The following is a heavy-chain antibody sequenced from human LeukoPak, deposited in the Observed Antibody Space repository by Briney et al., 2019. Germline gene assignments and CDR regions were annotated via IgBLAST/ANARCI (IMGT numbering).Heavy chain of an antibody. D-gene: IGHD6-19*01. Sequence: AGGSLRLSCAASGFTFNNYWMSWVRQAPGKGLEWVANIKQDGSEKYYVDSVKGRFTFSRDNAKNSLYLQMNSLRAEDTALYYCAKDSSGWYGDAFDIWGQGTMVTVSS. V-gene: IGHV3-7*03. J-gene: IGHJ3*02. CDR2: IKQDGSEK. CDR3: AKDSSGWYGDAFDI. CDR1: GFTFNNYW.